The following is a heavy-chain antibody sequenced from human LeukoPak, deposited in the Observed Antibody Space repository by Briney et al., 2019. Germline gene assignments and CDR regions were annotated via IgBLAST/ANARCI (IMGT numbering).Heavy chain of an antibody. D-gene: IGHD6-13*01. CDR3: ARDQPQKVDIYQIAAQGFNAFDI. Sequence: SVKVSCKASGGTFSSYAISWVRQAPGQGLEWMGRIIPILGIANYAQKFQGRVTITADKSTSSAYMELSSLRSEDTAVYYCARDQPQKVDIYQIAAQGFNAFDIWGQGTMVTVSS. J-gene: IGHJ3*02. CDR1: GGTFSSYA. CDR2: IIPILGIA. V-gene: IGHV1-69*04.